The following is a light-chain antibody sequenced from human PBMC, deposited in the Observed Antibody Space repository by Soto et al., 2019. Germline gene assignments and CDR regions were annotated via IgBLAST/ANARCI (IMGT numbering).Light chain of an antibody. V-gene: IGKV3-20*01. J-gene: IGKJ3*01. CDR1: QSVSSTY. CDR2: GAS. CDR3: QHYGSSPLFA. Sequence: EIVLTQSPGTLSLSPGERATLSCRASQSVSSTYLAWYQQKPGQAPRLLIYGASSRATGIPDRFSGSGSGTDFTLTINRLEPEDFAVYYCQHYGSSPLFAFGPGTKVEI.